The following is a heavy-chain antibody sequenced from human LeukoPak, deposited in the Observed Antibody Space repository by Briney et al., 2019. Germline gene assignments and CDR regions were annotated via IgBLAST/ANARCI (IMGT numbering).Heavy chain of an antibody. CDR1: GFTFSSYS. D-gene: IGHD3-16*01. J-gene: IGHJ4*02. CDR3: ASGIGARSDFVDY. V-gene: IGHV3-21*01. CDR2: ISSSSSYI. Sequence: GGSLRLSCAASGFTFSSYSMNWVRQAPGKGPEWVSSISSSSSYIYYADSVKGRFTISRDNAKNSLYLQMNSLRAEDTAVYYCASGIGARSDFVDYWGQGTLVTVSS.